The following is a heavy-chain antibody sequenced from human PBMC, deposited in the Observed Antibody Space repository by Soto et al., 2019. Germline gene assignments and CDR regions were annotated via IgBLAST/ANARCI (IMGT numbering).Heavy chain of an antibody. CDR3: ARDRGHGSGSPKPPGRGMDV. Sequence: SETLSRTCTVSGGSISSYYWSWIRQPPGKGLEWIGYIYYSGSTNYNPSLKSRVTISVDTSKNQFSLKLSSVTAADTAVYYCARDRGHGSGSPKPPGRGMDVWGQGTTVTVSS. CDR2: IYYSGST. CDR1: GGSISSYY. J-gene: IGHJ6*02. V-gene: IGHV4-59*01. D-gene: IGHD3-10*01.